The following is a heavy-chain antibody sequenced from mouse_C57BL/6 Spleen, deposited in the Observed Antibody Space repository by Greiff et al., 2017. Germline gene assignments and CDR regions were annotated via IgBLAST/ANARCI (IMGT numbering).Heavy chain of an antibody. CDR2: IYPGDGDT. V-gene: IGHV1-82*01. D-gene: IGHD1-3*01. Sequence: QVQLQQSGPELVKPGASVKISCKASGYAFSSSWMNWVKQRPGKGLEWIGRIYPGDGDTNYNGKFKGKATLTADKSSSTAYMQRSSLTAENSVVYFCARSFNFLFDDRGQGTTLTVS. CDR1: GYAFSSSW. J-gene: IGHJ2*01. CDR3: ARSFNFLFDD.